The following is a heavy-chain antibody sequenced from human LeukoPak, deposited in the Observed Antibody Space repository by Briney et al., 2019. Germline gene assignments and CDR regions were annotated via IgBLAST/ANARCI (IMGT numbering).Heavy chain of an antibody. D-gene: IGHD3-10*01. CDR1: GFTFSSYW. J-gene: IGHJ4*02. CDR2: IRQDGSEK. CDR3: ASRDGSYGY. Sequence: GESLRLSCAASGFTFSSYWMTWVRQAPGKGLEWVANIRQDGSEKYYVDSVKGRFTISRNNAKNSLYLQMNGLRAEDTAVYYCASRDGSYGYWGQGTLVTVSS. V-gene: IGHV3-7*01.